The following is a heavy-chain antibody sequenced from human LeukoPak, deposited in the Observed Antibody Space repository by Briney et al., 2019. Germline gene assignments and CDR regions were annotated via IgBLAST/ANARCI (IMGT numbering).Heavy chain of an antibody. J-gene: IGHJ3*02. CDR1: GFTFSSYS. CDR3: ARGPYDILTGYYKNGAFDI. D-gene: IGHD3-9*01. Sequence: GGSLRLSCAASGFTFSSYSMNWVRQAPGKGLEWVSYISSSSSTIYYADSVKGRFTISRDNAKNSLYLQMNSLRAEDTAVYYCARGPYDILTGYYKNGAFDIWGQGTMVTVSS. V-gene: IGHV3-48*04. CDR2: ISSSSSTI.